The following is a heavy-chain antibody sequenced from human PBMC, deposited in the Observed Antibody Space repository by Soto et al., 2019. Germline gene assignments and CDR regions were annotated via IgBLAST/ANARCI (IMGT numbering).Heavy chain of an antibody. V-gene: IGHV3-33*01. J-gene: IGHJ4*02. D-gene: IGHD6-19*01. CDR2: IWYDGSNK. Sequence: QVQLVESGGGVVQPGRSLRLSCAASGFTFSSYGMHWVRQAPGKGLEWVAVIWYDGSNKYYADSVKGRFTISRDNSKNTLYLQMNSLRAEDTDVYYCARWVAVAGTSYFDYWGQGTLVTVSS. CDR3: ARWVAVAGTSYFDY. CDR1: GFTFSSYG.